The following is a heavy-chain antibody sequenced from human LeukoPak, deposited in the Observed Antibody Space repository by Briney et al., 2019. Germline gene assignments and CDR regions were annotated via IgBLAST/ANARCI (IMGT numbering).Heavy chain of an antibody. D-gene: IGHD3-22*01. J-gene: IGHJ5*02. V-gene: IGHV3-23*01. Sequence: GGSLRLSCAASRFTFSNYAMSWVRHGPGKGLEWVSAISGSGGSTYYADSVKGRFTISRDNSKNTLYLQMNSLRAEDTAVYYCAKERITMIVGTFDPWGQGTLVTVSS. CDR1: RFTFSNYA. CDR3: AKERITMIVGTFDP. CDR2: ISGSGGST.